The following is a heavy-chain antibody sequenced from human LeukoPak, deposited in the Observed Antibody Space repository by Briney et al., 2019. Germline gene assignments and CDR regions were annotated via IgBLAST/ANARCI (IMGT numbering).Heavy chain of an antibody. CDR3: ARDRAAAGTHNYYYYGMDV. D-gene: IGHD6-13*01. V-gene: IGHV1-69*13. Sequence: GASVKVSCKASGGSFSKNIISWVRQAPGQGLEWMGGFIPILRTTKYAQTFQDRLTIIADESTGTAYMELSSLRSEDTAVYYCARDRAAAGTHNYYYYGMDVWGQGTTVTVSS. CDR1: GGSFSKNI. CDR2: FIPILRTT. J-gene: IGHJ6*02.